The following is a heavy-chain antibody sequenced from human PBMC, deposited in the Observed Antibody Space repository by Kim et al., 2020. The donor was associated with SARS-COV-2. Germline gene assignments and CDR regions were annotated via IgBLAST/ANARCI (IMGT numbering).Heavy chain of an antibody. V-gene: IGHV3-43*01. CDR3: AKKYVQPREVGSAFDI. Sequence: VKGRFTSSRDNNKDSLYLQMNSLRTEDTALYYCAKKYVQPREVGSAFDIWGQGTMVTVSS. D-gene: IGHD3-16*01. J-gene: IGHJ3*02.